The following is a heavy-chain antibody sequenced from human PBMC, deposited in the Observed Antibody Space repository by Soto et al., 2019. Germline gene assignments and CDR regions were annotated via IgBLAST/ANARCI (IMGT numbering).Heavy chain of an antibody. CDR1: GGSISSGGYY. CDR3: ARTESGYCSGGSCYWGYFQH. D-gene: IGHD2-15*01. Sequence: SETLSLTCTVSGGSISSGGYYWSWIRQHPGKGLEWIGYIYYSGSTYYNPSLKSRVTISVDTSKNQFSLKLSSVTAADTAVYYCARTESGYCSGGSCYWGYFQHWGQGTLVTVSS. CDR2: IYYSGST. V-gene: IGHV4-31*03. J-gene: IGHJ1*01.